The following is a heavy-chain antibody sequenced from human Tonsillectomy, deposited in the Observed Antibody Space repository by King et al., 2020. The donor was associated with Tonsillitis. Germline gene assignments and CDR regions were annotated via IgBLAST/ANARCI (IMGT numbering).Heavy chain of an antibody. V-gene: IGHV3-30*18. CDR1: GFTFSNYG. D-gene: IGHD3-10*01. CDR3: AKAMPPIWFGQSCFEY. J-gene: IGHJ4*02. CDR2: ISYDGTNK. Sequence: VQLVESGGGVVQPGRSLRLSCVASGFTFSNYGMHWVRQAPGKGLEWVTFISYDGTNKYYADTVKGRFTISRDESKNTVYLQMNSLSPEDAAVYFCAKAMPPIWFGQSCFEYWGQGTLVTVSS.